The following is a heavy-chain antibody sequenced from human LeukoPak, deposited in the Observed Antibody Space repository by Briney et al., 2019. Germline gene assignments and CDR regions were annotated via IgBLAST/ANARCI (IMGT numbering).Heavy chain of an antibody. V-gene: IGHV1-2*06. CDR2: INPNSGGT. J-gene: IGHJ5*02. Sequence: ASVKVSCKASGYTFTGYYMHWVRQAPGQGLEWMGRINPNSGGTNYAQKFQGRVTMTRDTSISTAYMELGNLRSDDSAVYYCARGGGNYGGWFDPWGQGTLVTVSS. CDR3: ARGGGNYGGWFDP. D-gene: IGHD4-23*01. CDR1: GYTFTGYY.